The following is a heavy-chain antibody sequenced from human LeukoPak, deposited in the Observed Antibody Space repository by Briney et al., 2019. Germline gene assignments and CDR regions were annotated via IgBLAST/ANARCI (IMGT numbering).Heavy chain of an antibody. V-gene: IGHV3-7*01. D-gene: IGHD2-2*03. J-gene: IGHJ4*02. Sequence: GGSLRLSCAASGFSFSSYWMTWVRQAPGKGLEWVANIKQDGSQKYYVDSVKGRFTISRDNSKNTLYLQMNSLRAEDTAVYYCARDPGYCSSTSCYPVFDYWGQGTLVTVSS. CDR2: IKQDGSQK. CDR1: GFSFSSYW. CDR3: ARDPGYCSSTSCYPVFDY.